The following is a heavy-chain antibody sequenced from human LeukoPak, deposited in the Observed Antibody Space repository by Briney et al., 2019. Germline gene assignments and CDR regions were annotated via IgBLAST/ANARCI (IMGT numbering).Heavy chain of an antibody. CDR1: GFTFSSYE. V-gene: IGHV3-48*03. D-gene: IGHD1-14*01. Sequence: GGSLRLSCAASGFTFSSYEMNWVRQAPGKGLEWVSYISSSGSTIYYADSVKGRFTISRDNSKNTLFLQMNSLRAEDTAVYYCARRAGIYSHPYDYWGQGTLVTVSS. CDR2: ISSSGSTI. CDR3: ARRAGIYSHPYDY. J-gene: IGHJ4*02.